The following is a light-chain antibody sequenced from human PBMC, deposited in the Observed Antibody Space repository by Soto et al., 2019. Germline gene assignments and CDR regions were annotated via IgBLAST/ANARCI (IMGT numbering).Light chain of an antibody. J-gene: IGKJ2*01. Sequence: EIVLTQSPGTLSLSPGERATLSCRATQSVRNNSLAWYQQHPGQAPRLLIFLTSIRATGIPDRFIGSGSGTDFTLTISRLEPEDSAVYICHQYGYGVDTFGQGTNLEIK. CDR3: HQYGYGVDT. V-gene: IGKV3-20*01. CDR2: LTS. CDR1: QSVRNNS.